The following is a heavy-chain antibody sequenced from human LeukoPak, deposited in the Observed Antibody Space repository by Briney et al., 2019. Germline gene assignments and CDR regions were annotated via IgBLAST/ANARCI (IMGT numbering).Heavy chain of an antibody. D-gene: IGHD4-11*01. V-gene: IGHV3-23*01. J-gene: IGHJ4*02. Sequence: GGSLRLSCAASGFTFSSYAMSWVRQAPGKGLECISSISGSGGNTYYADSVKGRFTISRDNSKNTLYLQMNSLRAEDTAVYYCAKGGPPDDYSNYSYYFDYWGQGTLVTVSS. CDR3: AKGGPPDDYSNYSYYFDY. CDR1: GFTFSSYA. CDR2: ISGSGGNT.